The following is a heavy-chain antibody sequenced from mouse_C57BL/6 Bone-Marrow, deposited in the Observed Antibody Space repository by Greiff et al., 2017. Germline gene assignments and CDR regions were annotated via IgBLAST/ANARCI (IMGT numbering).Heavy chain of an antibody. CDR1: GYTFTSYD. Sequence: QVQLQQSGPELVKPGASVKLSCKASGYTFTSYDINWVKQRPGQGLEWIGWIYPRAGSTKYNEKFKGKATLPVDTSSSTAYMELHSLTSEDSAVYFCARDGHWYFDVWGTGTTVTVSS. V-gene: IGHV1-85*01. J-gene: IGHJ1*03. CDR2: IYPRAGST. D-gene: IGHD2-3*01. CDR3: ARDGHWYFDV.